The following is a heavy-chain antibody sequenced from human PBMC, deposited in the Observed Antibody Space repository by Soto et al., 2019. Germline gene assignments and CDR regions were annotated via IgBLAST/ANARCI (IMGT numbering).Heavy chain of an antibody. V-gene: IGHV4-31*03. D-gene: IGHD6-13*01. J-gene: IGHJ4*02. CDR2: IYTIENT. CDR3: ARGRSGAAGTFDY. CDR1: GGSIHSGGYY. Sequence: VQLQESGPGLVTPSQTLSLTCTVSGGSIHSGGYYWTWIRQYPGQGLEWIGYIYTIENTYYNPSLESRVTLSXDXTKNQFSLRLTSVTAADTAVYYCARGRSGAAGTFDYWGQGALVTVSS.